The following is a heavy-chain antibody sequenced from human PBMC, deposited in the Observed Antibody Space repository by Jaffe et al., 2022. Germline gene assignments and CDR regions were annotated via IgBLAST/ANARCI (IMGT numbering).Heavy chain of an antibody. V-gene: IGHV3-66*02. CDR2: TYINGAA. CDR1: GFTVSSNY. Sequence: EVQLVESGGDLVQPGESLRLSCAVSGFTVSSNYVNWVRQAPGKGLEWLSVTYINGAADYADSVKGRFTVSRDNSRNTLFLQMNSLTTEDTAVYYCARGDGFFDYWGQGTLVIVSS. J-gene: IGHJ4*03. CDR3: ARGDGFFDY.